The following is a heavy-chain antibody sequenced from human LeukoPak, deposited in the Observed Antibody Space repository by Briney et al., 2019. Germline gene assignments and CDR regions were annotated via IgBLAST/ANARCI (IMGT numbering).Heavy chain of an antibody. CDR1: GGTLSSYA. J-gene: IGHJ6*02. CDR3: ARDMRPYSGSYYPTYYYYGMDV. Sequence: ASVKVSCKASGGTLSSYAISWVRQAPGQGLEWMGGIIPIFGTANYAQKFQGRVTITADESTSTAYMKLSSLRSEDTAVYYCARDMRPYSGSYYPTYYYYGMDVWGQGTTVTVSS. D-gene: IGHD1-26*01. V-gene: IGHV1-69*13. CDR2: IIPIFGTA.